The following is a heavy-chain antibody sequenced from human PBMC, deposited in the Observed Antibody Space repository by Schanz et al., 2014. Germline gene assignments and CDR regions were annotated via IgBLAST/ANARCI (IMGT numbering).Heavy chain of an antibody. J-gene: IGHJ4*02. CDR1: GFSFSDYG. Sequence: QVQLVESGGSVVQPGRSLRLSCAGSGFSFSDYGMHWVRQAPGKGLEWVAYIRHDESREFFADSVKGRFTISRDNARNSLYLQMTSLRAEDTALYYCTRDRAYHSFDYWGQGTLVTVSS. CDR3: TRDRAYHSFDY. D-gene: IGHD1-26*01. V-gene: IGHV3-33*08. CDR2: IRHDESRE.